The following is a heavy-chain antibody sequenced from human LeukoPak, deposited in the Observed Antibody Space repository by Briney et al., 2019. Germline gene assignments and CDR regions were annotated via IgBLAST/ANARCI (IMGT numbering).Heavy chain of an antibody. CDR3: ARPRAIVGTIDY. V-gene: IGHV1-2*02. CDR1: GYTFTGYY. D-gene: IGHD1-26*01. CDR2: INPNGGGT. Sequence: ASVKVSCKASGYTFTGYYMHWVRQAPGQGLEWMGWINPNGGGTNYAQKFQGRVTMTRDTSISTAYMELSRLRSDDTAVYYCARPRAIVGTIDYWGQGTLVTVSS. J-gene: IGHJ4*02.